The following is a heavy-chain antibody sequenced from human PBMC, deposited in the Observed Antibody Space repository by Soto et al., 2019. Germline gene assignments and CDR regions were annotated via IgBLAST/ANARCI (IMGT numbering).Heavy chain of an antibody. J-gene: IGHJ6*02. CDR1: GGSISSSNW. D-gene: IGHD3-10*01. CDR3: ARGDPLLWFGEKVYYGMDV. CDR2: IYYSGST. V-gene: IGHV4-4*02. Sequence: SETLSLTCAVSGGSISSSNWWSWVRQPPGKGLEWIGEIYYSGSTNYNPSLKSRVTISVDTSKNQFSLKLSSVTAADTAVYYCARGDPLLWFGEKVYYGMDVWGQGTTVTVSS.